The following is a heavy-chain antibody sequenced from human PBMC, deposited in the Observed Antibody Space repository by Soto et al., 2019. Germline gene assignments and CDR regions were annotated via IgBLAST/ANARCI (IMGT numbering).Heavy chain of an antibody. D-gene: IGHD3-9*01. Sequence: GGSLRLSCAASGFTFSSYAVSWVRQAPGKGLEWVSAISGSGGSTYYADSVKGRFTISRDNSKNTLYLQMNSLRAEDTAVYYCAKTNTIPNWFDPWGQGTLVTVSS. J-gene: IGHJ5*02. CDR2: ISGSGGST. V-gene: IGHV3-23*01. CDR3: AKTNTIPNWFDP. CDR1: GFTFSSYA.